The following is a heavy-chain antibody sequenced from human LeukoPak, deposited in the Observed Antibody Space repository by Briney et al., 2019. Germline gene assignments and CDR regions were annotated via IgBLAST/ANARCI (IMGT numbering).Heavy chain of an antibody. Sequence: GGSLRLSCAASGFTFSSYGMHWVRQAPGKGLEWVAVIWYDGSNKYYADSVKGRFTISRDNSKNTLYLQMNSLRAEDTAVYYCARDLFGFVNYYDSSGYQFDYWGQGTLVTVSS. CDR3: ARDLFGFVNYYDSSGYQFDY. CDR2: IWYDGSNK. V-gene: IGHV3-33*01. D-gene: IGHD3-22*01. J-gene: IGHJ4*02. CDR1: GFTFSSYG.